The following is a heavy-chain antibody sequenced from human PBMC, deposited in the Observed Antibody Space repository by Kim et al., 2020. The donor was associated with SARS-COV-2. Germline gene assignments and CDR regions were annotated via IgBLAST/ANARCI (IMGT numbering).Heavy chain of an antibody. D-gene: IGHD3-22*01. CDR1: GLTFTSAW. Sequence: GGSLRLSWIASGLTFTSAWLSGVRQGPGNGLEWEGRIKTKPEGGTTDYAEPVKGRFIVSRDDSKDILYLQMNSLKTEDTAVYYCVIDKYHRDDSQFNDWGQGTLVTVSS. CDR3: VIDKYHRDDSQFND. CDR2: IKTKPEGGTT. V-gene: IGHV3-15*01. J-gene: IGHJ4*02.